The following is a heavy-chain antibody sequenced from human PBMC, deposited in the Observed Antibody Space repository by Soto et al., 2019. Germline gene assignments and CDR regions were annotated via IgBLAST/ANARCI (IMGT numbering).Heavy chain of an antibody. CDR3: VRGGGSPYHNHEFDF. CDR1: GGSISSGGYS. CDR2: IYHSGST. V-gene: IGHV4-30-2*01. Sequence: TLSLTCAVSGGSISSGGYSWSWIRQPPGKGLEWIGYIYHSGSTYYNPSLKSRVTISVDRSKNQFSLKLSSVTAADTAVYYCVRGGGSPYHNHEFDFWGHGTLVTV. J-gene: IGHJ4*01.